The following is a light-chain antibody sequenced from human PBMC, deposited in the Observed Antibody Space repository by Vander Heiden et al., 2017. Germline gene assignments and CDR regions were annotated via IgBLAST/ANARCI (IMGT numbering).Light chain of an antibody. V-gene: IGLV1-44*01. CDR2: TSD. Sequence: QSVLTQPPSASGTPGERVTLSCSGSSSNIGSNVVNWYQQLPGTAPKLLIHTSDQRPSGVPDRFSGSKSGTSASLAISGLQSEDEADYDCAAWDDSLDAVVFGGGTKVTVL. CDR1: SSNIGSNV. CDR3: AAWDDSLDAVV. J-gene: IGLJ2*01.